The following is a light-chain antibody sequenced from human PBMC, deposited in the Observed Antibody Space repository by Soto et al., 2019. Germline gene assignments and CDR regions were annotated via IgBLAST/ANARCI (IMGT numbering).Light chain of an antibody. CDR3: QQSNNWPPWT. CDR2: GAS. J-gene: IGKJ1*01. V-gene: IGKV3-15*01. Sequence: PGQRATLSCRASQSVSSNLAWYQQKPGQAPRLLIYGASTRATGIPARFRGSGSGTEFTLTISSLQSEDFAVYYCQQSNNWPPWTFGQGTKVDI. CDR1: QSVSSN.